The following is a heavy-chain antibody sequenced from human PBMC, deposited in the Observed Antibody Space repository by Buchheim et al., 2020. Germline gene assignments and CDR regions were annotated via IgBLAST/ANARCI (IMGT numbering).Heavy chain of an antibody. CDR1: GFTFSSYE. CDR3: ARGHGGYSYGYYYYYGMDV. V-gene: IGHV3-48*03. CDR2: ISSSGSTI. D-gene: IGHD5-18*01. Sequence: EVHLVESGGGLVQPGGSLRLSCAASGFTFSSYEMNWVRQAPGKGLEWVSYISSSGSTIYYADSVKGRFTISRDNAKNSLYLQMNSLRAEDTAVYYCARGHGGYSYGYYYYYGMDVWGQGTT. J-gene: IGHJ6*02.